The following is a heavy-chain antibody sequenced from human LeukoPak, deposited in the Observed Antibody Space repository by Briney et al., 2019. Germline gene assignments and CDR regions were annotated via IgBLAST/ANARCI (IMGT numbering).Heavy chain of an antibody. J-gene: IGHJ4*02. CDR2: ISGSGGST. D-gene: IGHD6-13*01. V-gene: IGHV3-23*01. Sequence: AGGSLRLSCAASGFTFSSYAMSWVRQAPGKGLEWVSAISGSGGSTYYADSVKGRFTISRDNSKNTLYLQMNSLRAEDTAVYYCAKVDSGIVATGSPYFDYWGQGTLVTVSS. CDR1: GFTFSSYA. CDR3: AKVDSGIVATGSPYFDY.